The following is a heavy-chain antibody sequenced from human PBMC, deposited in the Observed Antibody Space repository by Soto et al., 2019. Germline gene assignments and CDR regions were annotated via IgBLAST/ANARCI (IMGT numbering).Heavy chain of an antibody. Sequence: EVQLVESGGGLAQPGWSRRLSCAASGFNFDDHAMHWVRQAPGKGLEWVSGISWNSVTINYADSVKGRFTISRDNAKRTLHRQMNSLRPEDTAIYYCVRSSGSQPRAGWFDPWGQGTLVTVS. CDR3: VRSSGSQPRAGWFDP. J-gene: IGHJ5*02. CDR1: GFNFDDHA. V-gene: IGHV3-9*01. CDR2: ISWNSVTI. D-gene: IGHD1-26*01.